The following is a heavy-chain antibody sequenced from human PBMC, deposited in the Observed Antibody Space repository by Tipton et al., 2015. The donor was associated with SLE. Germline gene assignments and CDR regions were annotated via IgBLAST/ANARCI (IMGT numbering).Heavy chain of an antibody. J-gene: IGHJ3*02. Sequence: SLRLSCAASGFSVSSNYMTWVRQAPGKGLDWVSFISTGDTTCYADSVKGRFTISRDNFKNRLYLQMNSLRPEDTAVYYCARDPLWVMVYAAAFDIWGQGTMVTVSS. CDR1: GFSVSSNY. CDR2: ISTGDTT. CDR3: ARDPLWVMVYAAAFDI. D-gene: IGHD2-8*01. V-gene: IGHV3-53*05.